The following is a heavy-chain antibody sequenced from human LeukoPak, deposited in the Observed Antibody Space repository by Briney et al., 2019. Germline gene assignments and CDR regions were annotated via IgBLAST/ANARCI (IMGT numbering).Heavy chain of an antibody. Sequence: PSETLSLTCAVYGGSFSGYYWSWIRQPPGKGLEWIGEINHSGSTNYNPSLKSRVTISLDKSKNQFSLKLNSVTAADTAVYYCARAFLVGYSPEEYFFDYWGQGTLVTVSS. J-gene: IGHJ4*02. D-gene: IGHD2-15*01. CDR3: ARAFLVGYSPEEYFFDY. CDR1: GGSFSGYY. CDR2: INHSGST. V-gene: IGHV4-34*01.